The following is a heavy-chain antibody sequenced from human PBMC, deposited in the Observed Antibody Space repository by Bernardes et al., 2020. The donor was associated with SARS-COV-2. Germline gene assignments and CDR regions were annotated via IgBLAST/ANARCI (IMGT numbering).Heavy chain of an antibody. CDR2: ISSSGTSGTYT. Sequence: GGSLRLSCTASGFTFSRFTMNWVRQAPGKGLEWVSAISSSGTSGTYTYYADSVRGRFTISRDDAKNSVALQMNSLRAEDTALYYCAKDGFIYSNNYFDQWGQGTVVTVSS. CDR1: GFTFSRFT. J-gene: IGHJ4*02. D-gene: IGHD4-4*01. CDR3: AKDGFIYSNNYFDQ. V-gene: IGHV3-21*01.